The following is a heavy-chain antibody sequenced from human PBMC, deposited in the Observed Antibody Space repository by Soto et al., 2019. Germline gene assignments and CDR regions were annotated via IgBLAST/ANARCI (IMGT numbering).Heavy chain of an antibody. D-gene: IGHD4-17*01. J-gene: IGHJ6*03. V-gene: IGHV1-18*01. CDR2: ISAYNGNT. Sequence: ASVKVSCKASGYTFTSYGISWVRQAPGQGLEWMGWISAYNGNTNYAQKLQGRVTMTTDTSTSTAYMELRSLRSDDTAVYYCARNPTVTTLHEYYYYYYYMDVWGKGTTVTVSS. CDR3: ARNPTVTTLHEYYYYYYYMDV. CDR1: GYTFTSYG.